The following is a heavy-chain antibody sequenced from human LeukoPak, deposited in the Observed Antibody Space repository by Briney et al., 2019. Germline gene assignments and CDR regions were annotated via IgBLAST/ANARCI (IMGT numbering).Heavy chain of an antibody. CDR2: ISGSGGST. V-gene: IGHV3-23*01. CDR1: GFTFSSYA. Sequence: PGGSLRLSCAASGFTFSSYAMSWVRQAPGKGLEWVSAISGSGGSTYYADSVKGRFTISRDNSKNTLYLQMNSLRAEDTAVYYCARGLRSDYVWGSYRTYYFDYWGQGTLVTVSS. D-gene: IGHD3-16*02. CDR3: ARGLRSDYVWGSYRTYYFDY. J-gene: IGHJ4*02.